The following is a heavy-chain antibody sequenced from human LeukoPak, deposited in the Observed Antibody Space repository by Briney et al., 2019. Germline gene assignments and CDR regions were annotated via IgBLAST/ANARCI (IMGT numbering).Heavy chain of an antibody. J-gene: IGHJ4*02. Sequence: SETLSLTCTVSGGSISSYYWSWIRQPPGKGLEWIGYIHHVGSTNYNPSLKSRVTISINTSKNQFSLRLNSVTAADTAVYYCARGFRGGNVFDYWGQGTLVTVSS. V-gene: IGHV4-59*01. D-gene: IGHD2-15*01. CDR2: IHHVGST. CDR3: ARGFRGGNVFDY. CDR1: GGSISSYY.